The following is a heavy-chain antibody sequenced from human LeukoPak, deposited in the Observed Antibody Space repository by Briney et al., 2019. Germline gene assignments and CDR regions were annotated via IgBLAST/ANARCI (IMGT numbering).Heavy chain of an antibody. Sequence: SETLSLTCTVSGGSISSSSYYWGWIRQPPGKGLEWIGSIYYSGSTYHNPSLKSRVTISVDTSKNQFSLKLSSVTAADTAVYYCARDDHCSSTSCSGDYWGQGTLVTVSS. CDR1: GGSISSSSYY. V-gene: IGHV4-39*07. J-gene: IGHJ4*02. CDR2: IYYSGST. CDR3: ARDDHCSSTSCSGDY. D-gene: IGHD2-2*01.